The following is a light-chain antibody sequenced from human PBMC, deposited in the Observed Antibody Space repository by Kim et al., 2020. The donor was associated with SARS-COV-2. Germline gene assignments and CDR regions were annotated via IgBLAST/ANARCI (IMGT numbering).Light chain of an antibody. CDR1: QSISNW. Sequence: SASEGDRVTITCRASQSISNWLAWFQQKPGKAPKLLIYKASSLESGVPSRFSGSGSGTEFTLTISSLQPDDFATYFCEQYSTYSYSFGQGTKLEI. J-gene: IGKJ2*03. CDR3: EQYSTYSYS. V-gene: IGKV1-5*03. CDR2: KAS.